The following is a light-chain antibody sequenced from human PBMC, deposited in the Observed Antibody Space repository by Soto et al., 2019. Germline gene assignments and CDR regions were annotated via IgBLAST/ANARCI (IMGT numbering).Light chain of an antibody. Sequence: QSVLTQPASVSGSPGQSITISCTGTSSDVGGYNYVSWYRQHPGKAPKLMIYEVSNRPSGFSNRFSGSKSGNTASLTISGLRAEDEADYYCSSYTSSSTLHVFGTGTKLTVL. V-gene: IGLV2-14*01. CDR3: SSYTSSSTLHV. J-gene: IGLJ1*01. CDR2: EVS. CDR1: SSDVGGYNY.